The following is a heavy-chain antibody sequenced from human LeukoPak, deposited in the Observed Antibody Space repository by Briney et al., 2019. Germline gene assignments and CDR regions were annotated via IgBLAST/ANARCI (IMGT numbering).Heavy chain of an antibody. J-gene: IGHJ5*02. Sequence: SETLSLTCAVYGGSFSGYYWSWIGQPPGKGLEWIGEINHSGSTNYNPSLKSRVTISVDTSKNQFSLRLSSVTAADTAVYYCARGGRITMVRGVPGYNWFDPWGQGTLVTVSS. CDR1: GGSFSGYY. D-gene: IGHD3-10*01. CDR3: ARGGRITMVRGVPGYNWFDP. CDR2: INHSGST. V-gene: IGHV4-34*01.